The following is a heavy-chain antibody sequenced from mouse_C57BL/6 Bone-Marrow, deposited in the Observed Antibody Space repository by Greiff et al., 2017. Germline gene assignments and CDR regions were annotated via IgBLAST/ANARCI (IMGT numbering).Heavy chain of an antibody. J-gene: IGHJ3*01. CDR2: ISSGSSTI. CDR1: GFTFSDYG. CDR3: ARGAYSNYGAWFAY. V-gene: IGHV5-17*01. D-gene: IGHD2-5*01. Sequence: EVHLVESGGGLVKPGGSLKLSCAASGFTFSDYGMHWVRQAPEKGLEWVAYISSGSSTIYYADTVKGRFTISRDNAKNTLFLQMTSRRSEDTAMYYCARGAYSNYGAWFAYWGQGTLVTVSA.